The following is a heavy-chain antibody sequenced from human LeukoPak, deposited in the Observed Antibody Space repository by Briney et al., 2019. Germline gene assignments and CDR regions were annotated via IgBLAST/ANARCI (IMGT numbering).Heavy chain of an antibody. CDR2: INPNSGGT. Sequence: ASVKVSCKASGYTFTGYYMHWVRQAPGQGLEWMGWINPNSGGTNYAQKFQGRVTMTEDTSTDTAYMELSSLRSEDTAVYYCARIVLGYCSGGSCPYYFDYWGQGTRVTVSS. D-gene: IGHD2-15*01. CDR1: GYTFTGYY. V-gene: IGHV1-2*02. J-gene: IGHJ4*02. CDR3: ARIVLGYCSGGSCPYYFDY.